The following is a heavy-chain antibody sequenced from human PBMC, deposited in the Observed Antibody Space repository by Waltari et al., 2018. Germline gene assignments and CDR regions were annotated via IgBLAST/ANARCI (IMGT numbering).Heavy chain of an antibody. J-gene: IGHJ4*02. Sequence: QVQLVQSGAEVKKPGASVKVSCKASGYTFTGYYMHWVRQAPGQGLEWMGRINPNSGGTNYAQKVQGRVTMTRDTSISTAYMELSRLRSDDTAVYYCAMTTMVKSGYDDWGQGTLVTVSS. CDR3: AMTTMVKSGYDD. V-gene: IGHV1-2*02. CDR2: INPNSGGT. CDR1: GYTFTGYY. D-gene: IGHD5-12*01.